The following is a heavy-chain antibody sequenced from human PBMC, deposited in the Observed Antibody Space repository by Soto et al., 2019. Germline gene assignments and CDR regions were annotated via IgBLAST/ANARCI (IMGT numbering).Heavy chain of an antibody. D-gene: IGHD2-2*01. J-gene: IGHJ5*01. CDR3: ARSTQYCTSTSCTSWYNWLDS. Sequence: SVKVAFKASRGTLSRYSISLVRHSPLQGLEWMGWIIPIFGTANYAQKFQGRVTITADESTSTAYMELSSLRSEDTAVYYCARSTQYCTSTSCTSWYNWLDSWGHXSPVT. CDR2: IIPIFGTA. CDR1: RGTLSRYS. V-gene: IGHV1-69*01.